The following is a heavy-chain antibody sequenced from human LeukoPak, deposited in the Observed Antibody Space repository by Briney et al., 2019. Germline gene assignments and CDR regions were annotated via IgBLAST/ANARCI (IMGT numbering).Heavy chain of an antibody. CDR3: ARDPANLLVTTVTTRWFDP. CDR2: INPNSGGT. CDR1: GYTFTGYY. J-gene: IGHJ5*02. D-gene: IGHD4-17*01. Sequence: ASAKVSCKASGYTFTGYYMHWVRQAPGQGLGLMGRINPNSGGTNYAQKFQGRVTMTRDTSISTDSMELRRLRSDDTAVYYCARDPANLLVTTVTTRWFDPWGQGTLVTVSS. V-gene: IGHV1-2*06.